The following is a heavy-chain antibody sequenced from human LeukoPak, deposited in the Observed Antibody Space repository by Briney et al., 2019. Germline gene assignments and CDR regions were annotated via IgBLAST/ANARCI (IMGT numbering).Heavy chain of an antibody. D-gene: IGHD2-2*01. J-gene: IGHJ4*02. Sequence: PGGSLRLSCAAPGFTFSSYGMHWVRQAPGKGLEWVAVISYDGSNKYYADSVKGRFTISRDNSKNTLYLQMNSLRAEDTAVYYCAKDVADIVVVPAAMPFGEIDYWGQGTLVTVSS. V-gene: IGHV3-30*18. CDR3: AKDVADIVVVPAAMPFGEIDY. CDR2: ISYDGSNK. CDR1: GFTFSSYG.